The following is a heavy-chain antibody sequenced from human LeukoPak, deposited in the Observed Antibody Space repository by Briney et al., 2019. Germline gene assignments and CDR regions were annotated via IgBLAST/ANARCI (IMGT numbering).Heavy chain of an antibody. CDR3: AKDHRRITIFGVSWFDP. CDR2: INSDGSST. V-gene: IGHV3-74*01. Sequence: GGSLRLSCAASGITFSSYWMHWVRQAPGKGLVWVSRINSDGSSTSYADSVKGRFTISRDNSKNTLYLQMNSLRAEDTAVYYCAKDHRRITIFGVSWFDPWGQGTLVTVSS. D-gene: IGHD3-3*01. CDR1: GITFSSYW. J-gene: IGHJ5*02.